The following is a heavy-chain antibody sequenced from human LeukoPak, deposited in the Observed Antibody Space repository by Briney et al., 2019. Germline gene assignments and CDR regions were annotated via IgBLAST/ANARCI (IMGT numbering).Heavy chain of an antibody. CDR2: IYYSGST. CDR1: GASISSSSYY. Sequence: SESLSLTCTVSGASISSSSYYWGWIRQPPGKGLEWIGSIYYSGSTYYNPSLKSRVTISVDTSKTQFSLNLRSVTAADTAVYYCAGQNIPTPHDYWGQGTQVTVSS. V-gene: IGHV4-39*07. CDR3: AGQNIPTPHDY. D-gene: IGHD2-2*02. J-gene: IGHJ4*02.